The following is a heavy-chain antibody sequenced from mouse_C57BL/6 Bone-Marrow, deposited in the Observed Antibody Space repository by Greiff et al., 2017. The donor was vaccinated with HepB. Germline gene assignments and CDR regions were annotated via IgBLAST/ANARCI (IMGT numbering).Heavy chain of an antibody. CDR3: AREGSSYYFDY. CDR1: GYTFTSYW. D-gene: IGHD1-1*01. CDR2: IDPSDSYT. J-gene: IGHJ2*01. Sequence: QVQLQQPGAELVMPGASVKLSCKASGYTFTSYWMHWVKQRPGQGLEWIGEIDPSDSYTNYNQKFKGKSTVTVDKSSSTAYMQLSSLTSEDSAVYYCAREGSSYYFDYWGQGTTLTVSS. V-gene: IGHV1-69*01.